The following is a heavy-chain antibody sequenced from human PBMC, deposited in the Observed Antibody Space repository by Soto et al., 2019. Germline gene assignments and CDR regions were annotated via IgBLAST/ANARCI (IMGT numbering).Heavy chain of an antibody. CDR3: ARRDYDILTGYYPFDY. CDR1: GGSISSSSYY. CDR2: IYYSGST. J-gene: IGHJ4*02. V-gene: IGHV4-39*01. D-gene: IGHD3-9*01. Sequence: SETLSLTCTVSGGSISSSSYYWGWIRQPPGKGLEWIGSIYYSGSTYYNPSLKSRVTISVDTSKNQFSLKLSSVTAADTAVYYCARRDYDILTGYYPFDYWGQGTLVTVSS.